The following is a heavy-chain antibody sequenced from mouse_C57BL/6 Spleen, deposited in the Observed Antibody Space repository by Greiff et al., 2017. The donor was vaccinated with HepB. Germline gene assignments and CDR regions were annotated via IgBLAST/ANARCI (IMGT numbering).Heavy chain of an antibody. CDR2: ISSGGSYT. J-gene: IGHJ1*03. CDR3: ARPMVYYGSSYDWYFDV. D-gene: IGHD1-1*01. Sequence: EVKLVESGGDLVKPGGSLKLSCAASGFTFSSYGMSWVRQTPDKRLEWVATISSGGSYTYYPDSVKGRFTISRDNAKNTLYLQMSSLKSEDTAMYYCARPMVYYGSSYDWYFDVWGTGTTVTVSS. CDR1: GFTFSSYG. V-gene: IGHV5-6*01.